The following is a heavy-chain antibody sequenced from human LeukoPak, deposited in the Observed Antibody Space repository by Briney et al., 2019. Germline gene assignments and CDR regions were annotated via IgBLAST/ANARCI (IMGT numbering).Heavy chain of an antibody. CDR2: IYYSGST. D-gene: IGHD6-13*01. Sequence: SETLSLTCTVCGGSISSYYWSWIRQPPGKGLEWIGYIYYSGSTNYNPSLKSRVTISVDTSKNQFSLKLSSVTAADTAVYYCARGSAAAGYYYYYYGMDVWGKGATVTVSS. CDR1: GGSISSYY. CDR3: ARGSAAAGYYYYYYGMDV. V-gene: IGHV4-59*01. J-gene: IGHJ6*04.